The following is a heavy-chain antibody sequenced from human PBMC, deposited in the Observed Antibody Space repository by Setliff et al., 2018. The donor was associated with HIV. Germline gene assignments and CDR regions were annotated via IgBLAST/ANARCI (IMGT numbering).Heavy chain of an antibody. Sequence: SETLSLTCTVSGDTDFYWNWIRQPPGKGLDWIGYIHASGKTNYNPSLKSRVTISLDTSKMQFSLHLTSVTAADTAVYYCATLDPSGGNFLAYWGQGTLVTVSS. CDR3: ATLDPSGGNFLAY. V-gene: IGHV4-4*09. D-gene: IGHD2-21*02. CDR2: IHASGKT. CDR1: GDTDFY. J-gene: IGHJ4*02.